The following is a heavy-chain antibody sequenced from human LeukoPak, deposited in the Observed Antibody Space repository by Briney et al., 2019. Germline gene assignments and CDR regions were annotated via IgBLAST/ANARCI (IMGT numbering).Heavy chain of an antibody. CDR3: ARWGDNKILDY. J-gene: IGHJ4*02. D-gene: IGHD3-16*01. CDR1: GFTFSGYW. CDR2: IKQDGSEK. Sequence: PGGSLRLSCAASGFTFSGYWMSWVRQAPGKGLEWVANIKQDGSEKYYVDSVKGRFTISRDNSKNTLYLQMNSLRAEDTAVYYCARWGDNKILDYWGQGTLVTVSS. V-gene: IGHV3-7*02.